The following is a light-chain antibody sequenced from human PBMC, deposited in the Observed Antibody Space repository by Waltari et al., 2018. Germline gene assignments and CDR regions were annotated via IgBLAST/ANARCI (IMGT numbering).Light chain of an antibody. CDR3: SSYTSSSTLEGV. CDR2: DVI. CDR1: SSDVGGYNY. Sequence: QSALTQPASVSGSPGQSITISCTGTSSDVGGYNYVSLYQQHPGKAPKLMIYDVINRPSGVSNRFSGSKSGNTASLTIAGLQAEDEADYYCSSYTSSSTLEGVFGTGTKVTVL. V-gene: IGLV2-14*03. J-gene: IGLJ1*01.